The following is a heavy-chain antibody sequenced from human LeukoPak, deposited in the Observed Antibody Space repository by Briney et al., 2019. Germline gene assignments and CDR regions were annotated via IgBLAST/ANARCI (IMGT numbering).Heavy chain of an antibody. CDR2: ISAYNGNT. CDR1: GYTLTSYG. D-gene: IGHD5-18*01. J-gene: IGHJ5*02. CDR3: ARTAMADNWFDP. Sequence: ASVKVSCKASGYTLTSYGISWVRQAPGQGLEWMGWISAYNGNTNYAQKLQGRVTMTTDTSTSTAYMELRSLRSDDTAVYYCARTAMADNWFDPWGQGTLVTVSS. V-gene: IGHV1-18*01.